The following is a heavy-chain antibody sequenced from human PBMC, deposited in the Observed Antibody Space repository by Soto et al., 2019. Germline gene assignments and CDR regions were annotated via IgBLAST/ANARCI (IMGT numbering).Heavy chain of an antibody. CDR3: ARKILGSTTRPNYWYFDL. V-gene: IGHV3-23*01. CDR1: GFTFINYA. J-gene: IGHJ2*01. CDR2: ISGGGDAA. Sequence: EVQVLESGGGLVQPGGSLRLSCAGSGFTFINYAMNWDRQAPGKGLEWVSSISGGGDAAFFPDSVRGRFTISRDNSKNTVTLQMNSLGVDDTAVYYCARKILGSTTRPNYWYFDLWGRGTLVTVSS. D-gene: IGHD7-27*01.